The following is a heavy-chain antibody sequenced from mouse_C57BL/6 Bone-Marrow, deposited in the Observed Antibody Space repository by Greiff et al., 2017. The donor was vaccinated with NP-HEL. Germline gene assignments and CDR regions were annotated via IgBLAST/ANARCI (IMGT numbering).Heavy chain of an antibody. CDR2: IDPETGGT. CDR3: TRPDDPDPGDY. J-gene: IGHJ2*01. Sequence: QVHVKQSGAELVRPGASVTLSCKASGYTFTDYEMHWVKQTPVHGLEWIGTIDPETGGTAYNQKFKGKAILTADKSSSTAYMELRSLTSEDSAVDDCTRPDDPDPGDYWGQGTTLTVSS. CDR1: GYTFTDYE. V-gene: IGHV1-15*01.